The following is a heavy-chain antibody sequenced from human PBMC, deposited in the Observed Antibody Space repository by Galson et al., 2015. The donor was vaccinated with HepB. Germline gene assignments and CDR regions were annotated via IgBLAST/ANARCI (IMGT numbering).Heavy chain of an antibody. CDR2: ISSSSSTI. Sequence: SLRLSCAASGFTFSSYSMNWVRQAPGKGLEWVSYISSSSSTIYYADSVKGRFTISRDNAKNSLYLQMNSLRDEDTAVYYCARDLKLGRKWAREYYFDYWGQGTLVTVSS. CDR3: ARDLKLGRKWAREYYFDY. CDR1: GFTFSSYS. J-gene: IGHJ4*02. D-gene: IGHD1-26*01. V-gene: IGHV3-48*02.